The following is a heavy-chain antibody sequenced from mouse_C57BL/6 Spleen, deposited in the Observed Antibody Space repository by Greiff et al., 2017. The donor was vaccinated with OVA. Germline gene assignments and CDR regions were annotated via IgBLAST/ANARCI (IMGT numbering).Heavy chain of an antibody. D-gene: IGHD2-5*01. Sequence: VQLQQPGAELVKPGASVKLSCKVSGYTFTSYWMQWVKQRPGQGLEWIGEIDPSDSYTNYNQKFKGKATLTVDTSSSTAYMQLSSLTSEDSAVYYCASGSNYPYYAMDYWGQGTSVTVSS. CDR2: IDPSDSYT. J-gene: IGHJ4*01. V-gene: IGHV1-50*01. CDR3: ASGSNYPYYAMDY. CDR1: GYTFTSYW.